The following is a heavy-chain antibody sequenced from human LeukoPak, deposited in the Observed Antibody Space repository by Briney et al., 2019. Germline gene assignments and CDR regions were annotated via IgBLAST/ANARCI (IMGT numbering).Heavy chain of an antibody. D-gene: IGHD3-22*01. CDR1: GGSISSSSYY. Sequence: PSETLSLTCTVSGGSISSSSYYWGWIRQPTGKGLEWIGSIYYSGSTYYNPSLKSRVTISVDTSKNQFSLKLSSVTAADTAVYYCASEGGGGMIGMDVWVQGTTVTVSS. J-gene: IGHJ6*02. CDR2: IYYSGST. V-gene: IGHV4-39*01. CDR3: ASEGGGGMIGMDV.